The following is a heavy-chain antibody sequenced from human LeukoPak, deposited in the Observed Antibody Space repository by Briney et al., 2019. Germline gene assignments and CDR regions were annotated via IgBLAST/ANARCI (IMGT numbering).Heavy chain of an antibody. D-gene: IGHD2-15*01. Sequence: GRSLRLSCAASGFTFSSYAMHWVRQAPGKGLEWVAVISYDGSNKYYADSVKGRFTISRDNSKNTLYLQMNSLRAEDTAVYYCARDKSSGGGSCRDYWGQGTLVTVSS. V-gene: IGHV3-30-3*01. CDR1: GFTFSSYA. CDR3: ARDKSSGGGSCRDY. J-gene: IGHJ4*02. CDR2: ISYDGSNK.